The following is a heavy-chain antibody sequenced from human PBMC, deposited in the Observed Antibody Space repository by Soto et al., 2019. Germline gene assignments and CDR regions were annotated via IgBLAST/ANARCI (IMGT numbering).Heavy chain of an antibody. V-gene: IGHV4-34*02. D-gene: IGHD3-10*02. Sequence: QVHLEQWGAGLLKPSETQSLTCAIYNSSLGAFHWTWIRQPPGKGLEWIGELIHGGSTNYNPSLKSRVTFSLDTSKSQFSLHVMSVTAADTAVYYCARSPLSYDYVRQTWREVGDSFDVWGRGTSVTVSS. CDR3: ARSPLSYDYVRQTWREVGDSFDV. J-gene: IGHJ3*01. CDR2: LIHGGST. CDR1: NSSLGAFH.